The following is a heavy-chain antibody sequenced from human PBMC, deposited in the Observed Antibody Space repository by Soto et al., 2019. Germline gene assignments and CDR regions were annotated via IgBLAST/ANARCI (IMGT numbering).Heavy chain of an antibody. CDR1: GFTFSSYA. CDR3: ARDMSGGTYNYYYGMDV. J-gene: IGHJ6*02. V-gene: IGHV3-23*01. CDR2: ISGTGSPT. D-gene: IGHD1-26*01. Sequence: EVQLLESGGGLGQPGGFLRLSCAASGFTFSSYAMTWVRQAPGRGLEWVSAISGTGSPTYYADSVKGRFTISRDNSKNTLYLQMNSLRADDTAVYYCARDMSGGTYNYYYGMDVWGQGTTVTVSS.